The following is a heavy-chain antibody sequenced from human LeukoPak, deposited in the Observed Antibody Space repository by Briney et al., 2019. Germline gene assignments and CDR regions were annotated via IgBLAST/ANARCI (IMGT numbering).Heavy chain of an antibody. V-gene: IGHV3-9*01. J-gene: IGHJ4*02. Sequence: PGGSLRLSCAAPGFTFDDYAMHWVRQAPGKGLEWVSGISWGSGSIGYADSVKGRFTISRDNAKNSLYLQMNSLRAEDTALYYCAKDKSGFGRVYFDYWGQGTLVTVSS. D-gene: IGHD1-26*01. CDR2: ISWGSGSI. CDR3: AKDKSGFGRVYFDY. CDR1: GFTFDDYA.